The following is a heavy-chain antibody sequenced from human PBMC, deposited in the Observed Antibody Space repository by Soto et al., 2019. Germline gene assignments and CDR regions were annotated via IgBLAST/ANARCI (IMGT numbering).Heavy chain of an antibody. Sequence: GSLRLSCAASGFTFSSYGMHWVRQAPGKGLEWVAVIWYDGSNKYYADSVKGRFTISRDNSKNTLYLQMNSPRAEDTAVYYCAVGDYGDTYFDYWGQGTLVTVSS. V-gene: IGHV3-33*01. J-gene: IGHJ4*02. CDR1: GFTFSSYG. D-gene: IGHD4-17*01. CDR3: AVGDYGDTYFDY. CDR2: IWYDGSNK.